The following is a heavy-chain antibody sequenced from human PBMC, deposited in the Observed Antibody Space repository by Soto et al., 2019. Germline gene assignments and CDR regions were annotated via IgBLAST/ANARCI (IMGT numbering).Heavy chain of an antibody. V-gene: IGHV3-15*07. Sequence: EVQLVESGGGLVKPGGSLRLSCAASGFTFSNAWMNWVRQAPGKGLEWVGRIKSKTDGGTTDYAAPVKGRFTISRDDSKNTLYLQMNSLKTEETAVYYCTILGYCSGGSCHVYYYYGMDVWGQGTTVTVSS. CDR2: IKSKTDGGTT. CDR1: GFTFSNAW. D-gene: IGHD2-15*01. CDR3: TILGYCSGGSCHVYYYYGMDV. J-gene: IGHJ6*02.